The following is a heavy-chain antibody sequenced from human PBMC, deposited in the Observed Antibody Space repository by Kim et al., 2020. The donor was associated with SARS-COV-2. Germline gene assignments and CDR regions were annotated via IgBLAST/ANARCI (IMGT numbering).Heavy chain of an antibody. V-gene: IGHV4-59*01. J-gene: IGHJ4*02. CDR2: IFYSGNT. D-gene: IGHD3-3*02. Sequence: SETLSLTCTVSSDSFSAYYWSWIRQFPGKGLEWIGYIFYSGNTNYSPSLKSRVTISWDTSRSQFSLDLTSVTEADTAVYYCARSEGRASWHHFEYWGQGILVTVSS. CDR1: SDSFSAYY. CDR3: ARSEGRASWHHFEY.